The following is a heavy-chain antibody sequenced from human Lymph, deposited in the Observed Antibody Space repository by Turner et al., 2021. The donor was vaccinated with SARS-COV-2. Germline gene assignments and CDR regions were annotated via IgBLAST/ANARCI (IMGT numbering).Heavy chain of an antibody. V-gene: IGHV4-59*08. D-gene: IGHD1-1*01. CDR2: FYKIGSI. CDR1: GVSISSQS. J-gene: IGHJ6*02. CDR3: ARHQGSTSGYDHGMNV. Sequence: QVQLQESGPGLVRPSETLSLTCTVTGVSISSQSWSWIRQSPGRGLEWIGYFYKIGSIDYNPTLRSLVTISVDTSKNQLSLNLISMTAADTAVYYCARHQGSTSGYDHGMNVWGQGTAVIVSS.